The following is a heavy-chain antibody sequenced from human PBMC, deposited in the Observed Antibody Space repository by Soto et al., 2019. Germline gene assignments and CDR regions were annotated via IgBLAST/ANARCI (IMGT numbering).Heavy chain of an antibody. CDR1: GLPFNRNG. Sequence: PGGSLRLSCAASGLPFNRNGMHWVRQAPGKGLEWVAVIWYDGSKEYYSDSVKGRFTISRDNSKNMLYLQMNSVRVEDTAVYFCARDRSAGNYFYYGMDVWGQGTTVTVYS. CDR3: ARDRSAGNYFYYGMDV. V-gene: IGHV3-33*01. CDR2: IWYDGSKE. J-gene: IGHJ6*02. D-gene: IGHD1-1*01.